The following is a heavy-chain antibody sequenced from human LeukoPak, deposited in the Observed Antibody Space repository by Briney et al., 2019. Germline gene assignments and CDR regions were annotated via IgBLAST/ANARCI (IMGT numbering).Heavy chain of an antibody. J-gene: IGHJ5*01. CDR3: ARSSGSYRPFDS. V-gene: IGHV3-48*03. CDR1: GFIFSNFE. CDR2: ISHTGDI. Sequence: PGGSLRLSCAASGFIFSNFEMNWVRQAPGKGLEWVSHISHTGDIKYADSVKGRFTISRDNSKNSQYLQMTSLRAEDTAVYYCARSSGSYRPFDSWGQGILVTVSS. D-gene: IGHD3-22*01.